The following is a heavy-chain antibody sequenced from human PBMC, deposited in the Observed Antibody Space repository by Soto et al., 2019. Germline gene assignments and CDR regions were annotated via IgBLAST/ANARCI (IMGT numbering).Heavy chain of an antibody. CDR1: GFTFSSYA. J-gene: IGHJ4*02. CDR2: ISGSGGST. CDR3: AKGVLRYFDWLLNY. D-gene: IGHD3-9*01. Sequence: GGSLSLSCAASGFTFSSYAMSWVRQAPEKGLEWVSAISGSGGSTYYADSVKGRFTISRDNSKNTLYLQMNSLRAEDTAVYYCAKGVLRYFDWLLNYWGQGTLVTVSS. V-gene: IGHV3-23*01.